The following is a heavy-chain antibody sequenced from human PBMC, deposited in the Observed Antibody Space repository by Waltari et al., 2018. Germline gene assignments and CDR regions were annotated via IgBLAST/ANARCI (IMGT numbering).Heavy chain of an antibody. CDR2: IRSKINNDAT. CDR1: GFNFNMYT. J-gene: IGHJ4*01. CDR3: AKQKTGGANDF. D-gene: IGHD3-16*01. Sequence: EVHLVEFGGGLVQPGGSLKISCAASGFNFNMYTIHWVRQAPGKGLEWIGRIRSKINNDATAYGASVKDRFSISRDDSRNTAFLEMNSLKTDDSAVYYCAKQKTGGANDFWGQGTLVTVST. V-gene: IGHV3-73*02.